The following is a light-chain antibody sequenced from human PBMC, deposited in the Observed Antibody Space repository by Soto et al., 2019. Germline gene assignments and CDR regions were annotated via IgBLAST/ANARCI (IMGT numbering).Light chain of an antibody. CDR3: QQFAGAPPLT. J-gene: IGKJ4*01. CDR2: GTS. CDR1: QGVSTSY. V-gene: IGKV3-20*01. Sequence: EIVLTQSPGTLSLSQGERATLSCRASQGVSTSYLSWYQQKPGQAPRLLIYGTSTRATGIPDRFSDSGSGTDFTLTISRLEPEDVAVYYCQQFAGAPPLTFGGGTKVEIK.